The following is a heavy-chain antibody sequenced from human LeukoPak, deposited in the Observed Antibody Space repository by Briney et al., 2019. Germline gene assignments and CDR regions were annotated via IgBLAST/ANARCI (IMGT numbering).Heavy chain of an antibody. CDR2: ISYDGSNK. CDR3: AKSADLFDY. Sequence: GRSLRLSCAASGFTFSGYGMHWVRQAPGKGLEWVAIISYDGSNKYYADSVKGRFTISRDNSKNTLYLQMNSLRAEDTAVYYCAKSADLFDYWGQGTLVTVSS. J-gene: IGHJ4*02. CDR1: GFTFSGYG. V-gene: IGHV3-30*18. D-gene: IGHD2-2*01.